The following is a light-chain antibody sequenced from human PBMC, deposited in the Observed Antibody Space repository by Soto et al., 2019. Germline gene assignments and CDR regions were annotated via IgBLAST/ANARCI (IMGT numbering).Light chain of an antibody. CDR1: SSDVGNYNL. J-gene: IGLJ2*01. Sequence: QLVLTQPASVSGSPGQSITISCTGTSSDVGNYNLVSWYQHHPGTAPKLMIYEVSKRPSGVSNRFSGSKSGNTASLTISGLLAEDEADYYCCSAGNSPSAVVFGGGTKLTVL. V-gene: IGLV2-23*02. CDR2: EVS. CDR3: CSAGNSPSAVV.